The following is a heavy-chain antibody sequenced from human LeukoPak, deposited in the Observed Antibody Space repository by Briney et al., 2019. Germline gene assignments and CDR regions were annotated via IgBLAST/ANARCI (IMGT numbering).Heavy chain of an antibody. CDR3: AREGSVGANYFDY. Sequence: SVKVSCKASGGTFSSYAISWVRQAPGQGLEWMGGIIPIFGTANYAQKFQGRVTITADESTSTAYMELSSLRSEDTAVYYCAREGSVGANYFDYWGQGTLVTVSS. D-gene: IGHD1-26*01. CDR2: IIPIFGTA. J-gene: IGHJ4*02. V-gene: IGHV1-69*13. CDR1: GGTFSSYA.